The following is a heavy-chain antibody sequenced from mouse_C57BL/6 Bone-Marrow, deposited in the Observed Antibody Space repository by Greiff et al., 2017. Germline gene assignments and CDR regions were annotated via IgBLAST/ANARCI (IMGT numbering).Heavy chain of an antibody. Sequence: DVHLVESGGDLVKPGGSLKLSCAASGFTFSSYGMSWVRQTPDKRLEWVATISSGGSSTYYPDSVKGRFTISRDNAKNTLYLQMSILKSEDTAMYYCAREGGLRRLFAYWGQGTLVTVSA. D-gene: IGHD2-4*01. CDR1: GFTFSSYG. V-gene: IGHV5-6*01. CDR3: AREGGLRRLFAY. J-gene: IGHJ3*01. CDR2: ISSGGSST.